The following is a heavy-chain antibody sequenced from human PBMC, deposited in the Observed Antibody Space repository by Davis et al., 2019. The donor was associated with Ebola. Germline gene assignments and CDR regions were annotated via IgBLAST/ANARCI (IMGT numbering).Heavy chain of an antibody. CDR1: GYSFTSYW. D-gene: IGHD5-18*01. CDR2: IYPGDSDT. V-gene: IGHV5-51*01. J-gene: IGHJ6*02. CDR3: ARFTRDTAAGRSYYYYGMDV. Sequence: GESLKISCTGSGYSFTSYWIGWVRQTPGKGLEWMGIIYPGDSDTRYSPSFQGKVTISADKSISTAYLQWSSLKASDTAMYYCARFTRDTAAGRSYYYYGMDVWGQGTTVTVSS.